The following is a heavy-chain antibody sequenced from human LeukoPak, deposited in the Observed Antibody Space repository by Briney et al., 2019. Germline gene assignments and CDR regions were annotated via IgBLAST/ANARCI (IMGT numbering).Heavy chain of an antibody. J-gene: IGHJ4*02. CDR3: ARGPLITMVRGAQDY. Sequence: ASVKVSCKASGYTFTGYYMHWVRQAPGQGLEWMGWINPNSGGTNYAQKFQGWVTMTRDTSISTAYTELSRLRSDDTAVYYCARGPLITMVRGAQDYWGQGTLVTVSS. CDR2: INPNSGGT. CDR1: GYTFTGYY. D-gene: IGHD3-10*01. V-gene: IGHV1-2*04.